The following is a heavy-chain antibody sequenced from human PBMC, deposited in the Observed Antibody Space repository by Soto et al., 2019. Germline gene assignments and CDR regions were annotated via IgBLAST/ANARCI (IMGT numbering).Heavy chain of an antibody. Sequence: QLQLQESGPGLVKPSETLSLTCTVSGGSISSSSYYWGWIRQPPGKGLEWIGSIYYSGSTYYNPSLKSRVIISVDTSKNQFSLKLSSVTAADTAVYYCARRGYSYGSRRPFDYWGQGTLVTVSS. J-gene: IGHJ4*02. V-gene: IGHV4-39*01. D-gene: IGHD5-18*01. CDR3: ARRGYSYGSRRPFDY. CDR2: IYYSGST. CDR1: GGSISSSSYY.